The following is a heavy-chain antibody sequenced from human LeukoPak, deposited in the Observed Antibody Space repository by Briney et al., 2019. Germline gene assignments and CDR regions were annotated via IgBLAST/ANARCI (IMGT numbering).Heavy chain of an antibody. Sequence: SETLSLTCAVSGDSISNYYWSWIRQPPGKGLEWIGYIYYSGSTNYNPSLKSRVTISVDTSKNQFSLKLSSVTAADTAVYYCARGKRSYYDILTGYFQGDYFDYWGQGTLVTVSS. J-gene: IGHJ4*02. CDR2: IYYSGST. V-gene: IGHV4-59*08. CDR3: ARGKRSYYDILTGYFQGDYFDY. CDR1: GDSISNYY. D-gene: IGHD3-9*01.